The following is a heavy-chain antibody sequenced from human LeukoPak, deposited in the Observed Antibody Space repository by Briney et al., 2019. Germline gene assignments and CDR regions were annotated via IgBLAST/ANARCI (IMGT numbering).Heavy chain of an antibody. CDR1: GFTFSSYA. CDR3: AKGGDIVVVPAGINFDY. J-gene: IGHJ4*02. CDR2: ISGSGGST. V-gene: IGHV3-23*01. Sequence: GGSLRLSCAASGFTFSSYAMSWVRQAPGKGLEWVSAISGSGGSTYYADSVKGRFTISRDNSKNTLYLQMNSLRAEDTAVYYCAKGGDIVVVPAGINFDYWGQGTLVTVSS. D-gene: IGHD2-2*01.